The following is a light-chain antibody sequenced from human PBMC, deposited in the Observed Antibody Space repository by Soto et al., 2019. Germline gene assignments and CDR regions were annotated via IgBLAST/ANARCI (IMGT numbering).Light chain of an antibody. Sequence: EIVMTQSPATLSVSPGERATLSCRASQRVSNNFAWYQQKPGQAPRLLIYGASTRATGIPARFSGSGSGTESTLTISSLQSEDFAVYYCHQYGISPFGGGTKVDIK. CDR2: GAS. CDR1: QRVSNN. CDR3: HQYGISP. V-gene: IGKV3-15*01. J-gene: IGKJ4*01.